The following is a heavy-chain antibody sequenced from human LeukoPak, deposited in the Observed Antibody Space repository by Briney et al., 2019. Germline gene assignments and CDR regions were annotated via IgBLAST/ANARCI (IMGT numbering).Heavy chain of an antibody. V-gene: IGHV5-51*01. D-gene: IGHD3-22*01. Sequence: GESLKISCKGSGYSFTSYWIGWVRQMPGKGLEWMGIIYPGDSDTRYSPSFQGQVTISADKSISTAYLQWSSLKASDTAMYYCARAYYYCYDSSGYPDYWGQGTLVTVSS. J-gene: IGHJ4*02. CDR1: GYSFTSYW. CDR2: IYPGDSDT. CDR3: ARAYYYCYDSSGYPDY.